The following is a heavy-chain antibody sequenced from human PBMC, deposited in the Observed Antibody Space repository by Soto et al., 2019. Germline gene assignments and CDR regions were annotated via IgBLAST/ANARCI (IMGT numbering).Heavy chain of an antibody. CDR2: LNPRGGST. V-gene: IGHV1-46*01. D-gene: IGHD6-19*01. Sequence: QVQLVQSGAEVKKPGASVKASCKTSGYTFTNYYLHWVRQAPGQGLEWMGLLNPRGGSTTYAQKFPGRVSMTSDTSTNTFKMELSGLRSADTAVYHCARYGIAVAGTVPELYYYYGMDVWGQGTTVTVSS. CDR1: GYTFTNYY. CDR3: ARYGIAVAGTVPELYYYYGMDV. J-gene: IGHJ6*02.